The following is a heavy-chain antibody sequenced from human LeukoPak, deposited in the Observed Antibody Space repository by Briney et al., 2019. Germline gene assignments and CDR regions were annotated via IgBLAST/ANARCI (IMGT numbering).Heavy chain of an antibody. Sequence: SEPLSLTCAVSGGSISSGGYSWSWIRQPPGKGLEWIGYIYHSGSTYYNPSLKSRVTISVDRSKNQFSLKLSSVTAADTAVYYCASYYDFWSGSPRLAFDYWGQGTLVTVSS. V-gene: IGHV4-30-2*01. CDR2: IYHSGST. CDR1: GGSISSGGYS. J-gene: IGHJ4*02. D-gene: IGHD3-3*01. CDR3: ASYYDFWSGSPRLAFDY.